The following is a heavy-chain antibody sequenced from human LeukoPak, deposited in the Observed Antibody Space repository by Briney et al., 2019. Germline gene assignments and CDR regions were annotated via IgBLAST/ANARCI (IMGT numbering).Heavy chain of an antibody. J-gene: IGHJ4*02. CDR1: GYTFTSHY. CDR2: IKPDTGDT. V-gene: IGHV1-2*02. D-gene: IGHD3-16*01. CDR3: GRDDYCCSDY. Sequence: ASVKVSCKASGYTFTSHYFGWLRQAPGQGLEWMGWIKPDTGDTNYAQKFHGRLTMTTDTSISTGYRKLRSDTSADKYMYYCGRDDYCCSDYWGQGTLVTVSS.